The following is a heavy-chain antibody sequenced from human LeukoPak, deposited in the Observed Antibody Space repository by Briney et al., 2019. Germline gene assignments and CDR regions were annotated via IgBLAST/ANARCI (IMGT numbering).Heavy chain of an antibody. CDR1: GFTFSSYG. V-gene: IGHV3-30*18. D-gene: IGHD3-10*01. Sequence: PGRSLRLSCAASGFTFSSYGMHWVRQAPGKGLEWVAVISYDGSNKYYADSVKGRFTISRDNSKNTLYLQMNSLRAEDMAVYYCAKDPNGSAHYWGQGTLVTVSS. J-gene: IGHJ4*02. CDR3: AKDPNGSAHY. CDR2: ISYDGSNK.